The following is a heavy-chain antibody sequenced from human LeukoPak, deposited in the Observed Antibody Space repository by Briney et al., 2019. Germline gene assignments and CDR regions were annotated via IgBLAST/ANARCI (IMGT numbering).Heavy chain of an antibody. J-gene: IGHJ4*02. CDR2: ISSSSSYI. Sequence: GSLRLSCAASGFTFSSYSMHWVRQAPGKGLEWVSSISSSSSYIYYADSVKGRFTISRDNAKNSLYLQMNSLRAEDTAVYYCARDLNPRFDYWGQGTLVTVSS. CDR3: ARDLNPRFDY. V-gene: IGHV3-21*01. CDR1: GFTFSSYS.